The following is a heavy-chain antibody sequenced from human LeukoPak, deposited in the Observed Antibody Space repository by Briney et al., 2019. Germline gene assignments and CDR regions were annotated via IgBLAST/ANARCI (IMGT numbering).Heavy chain of an antibody. Sequence: GGSLRLSCAASGFTFSSYSMNWVRQAPGKGLEWVSSISSSSSYIYYADSVKGRFTISRDNAKNSLYLQMHSLRAEDTALYYCARGFSTWQGEAFDIWGQGTMVIVSS. CDR2: ISSSSSYI. D-gene: IGHD6-13*01. J-gene: IGHJ3*02. V-gene: IGHV3-21*01. CDR3: ARGFSTWQGEAFDI. CDR1: GFTFSSYS.